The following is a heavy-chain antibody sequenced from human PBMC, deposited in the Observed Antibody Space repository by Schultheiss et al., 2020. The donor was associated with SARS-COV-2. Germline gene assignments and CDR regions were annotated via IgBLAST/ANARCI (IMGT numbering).Heavy chain of an antibody. CDR1: GYTFTGYY. V-gene: IGHV1-8*02. CDR2: MNPNSGNT. CDR3: AREPDLHGYSSSWPDY. J-gene: IGHJ4*02. Sequence: ASVKVSCKASGYTFTGYYMHWVRQAPGQGLEWMGWMNPNSGNTGYAQKFQGRVTMTRNTSISTAYMELSSLRSEDTAVYYCAREPDLHGYSSSWPDYWGQGTLVTVS. D-gene: IGHD6-13*01.